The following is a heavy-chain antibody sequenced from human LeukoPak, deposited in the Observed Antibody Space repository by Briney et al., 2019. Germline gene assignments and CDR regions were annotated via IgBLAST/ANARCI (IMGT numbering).Heavy chain of an antibody. J-gene: IGHJ2*01. CDR3: AKDIRVWGSYRYPCLDL. V-gene: IGHV3-30*18. CDR1: GFSFSSYG. CDR2: ISYDGGNK. Sequence: PGGSLRHSCAASGFSFSSYGMHWVRQAPGKGLEWVAVISYDGGNKYYADSVNGRFTISRDNSKNTLSLQMDSLRAEDTAVYYCAKDIRVWGSYRYPCLDLWGRGTLVTVSS. D-gene: IGHD3-16*02.